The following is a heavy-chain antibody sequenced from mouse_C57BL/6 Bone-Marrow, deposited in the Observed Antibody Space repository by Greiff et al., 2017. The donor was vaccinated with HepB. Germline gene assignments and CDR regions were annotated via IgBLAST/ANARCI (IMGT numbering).Heavy chain of an antibody. CDR2: INPYNGGT. V-gene: IGHV1-19*01. J-gene: IGHJ1*03. Sequence: VQLQQSGPVLVKPGASVKMSCKASGYKFTDYYMNWVKQSHGKSLEWIGVINPYNGGTSYNQKFKGKATLTVDKSSSTAYMELNSLTSEDSAVYYCARSGGANWDAEGYFDVWGTGTTVTVSS. D-gene: IGHD4-1*01. CDR3: ARSGGANWDAEGYFDV. CDR1: GYKFTDYY.